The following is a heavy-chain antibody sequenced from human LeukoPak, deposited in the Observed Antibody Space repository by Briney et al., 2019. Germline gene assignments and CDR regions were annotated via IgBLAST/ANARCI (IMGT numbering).Heavy chain of an antibody. CDR2: IKEDGSAK. J-gene: IGHJ6*02. Sequence: GGSLRLSCAVSGFTFRGAAMTWVRQAPGKGMEWVANIKEDGSAKYYVDSVKGRFTISRDNAKNSLYLQMNSLRAEDTAVYYCVMDMDVWGQGTTVTVSS. V-gene: IGHV3-7*05. CDR3: VMDMDV. CDR1: GFTFRGAA.